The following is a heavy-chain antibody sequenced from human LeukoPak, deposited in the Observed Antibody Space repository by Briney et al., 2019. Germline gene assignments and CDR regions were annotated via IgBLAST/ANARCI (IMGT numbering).Heavy chain of an antibody. J-gene: IGHJ4*02. D-gene: IGHD3-10*01. CDR2: IYSGGST. V-gene: IGHV3-53*01. Sequence: GGSLRLSCAASGFNINNNYMSWVRQARGKGLEWVSAIYSGGSTYHADSVKGRFTISRDNSRNTLYLQMNSLGAEDTAVYYCARDDSGSGYFHYWGQGTLVTVSS. CDR1: GFNINNNY. CDR3: ARDDSGSGYFHY.